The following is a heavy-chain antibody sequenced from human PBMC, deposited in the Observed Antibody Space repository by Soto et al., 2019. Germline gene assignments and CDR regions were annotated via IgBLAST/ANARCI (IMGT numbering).Heavy chain of an antibody. V-gene: IGHV4-4*02. CDR3: ARAERGYSYGYYFDY. D-gene: IGHD5-18*01. J-gene: IGHJ4*02. CDR2: IYHSGST. Sequence: QVQLQESGPGLVKPSGTLSLTCAVSGGSISSSNWWSWVRQPPGKGLEWIGEIYHSGSTNYNPSLTSRVTISVDKSKNQFSLKLSSVTAADTAVYSCARAERGYSYGYYFDYWGQGTLVTVSS. CDR1: GGSISSSNW.